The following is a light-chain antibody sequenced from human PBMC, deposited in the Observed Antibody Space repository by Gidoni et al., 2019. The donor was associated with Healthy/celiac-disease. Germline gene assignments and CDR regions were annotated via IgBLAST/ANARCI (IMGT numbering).Light chain of an antibody. CDR3: QQRSNWLYT. CDR2: DAS. CDR1: QSVSSY. V-gene: IGKV3-11*01. J-gene: IGKJ2*01. Sequence: DIVLTQSPATLSLSPGERATLSCRASQSVSSYLAWYQQKPGQAPRLLIDDASNRATGIPARFSGSGSGTDFTLTISSLEPEDFAVYYCQQRSNWLYTFGQGTKLEIK.